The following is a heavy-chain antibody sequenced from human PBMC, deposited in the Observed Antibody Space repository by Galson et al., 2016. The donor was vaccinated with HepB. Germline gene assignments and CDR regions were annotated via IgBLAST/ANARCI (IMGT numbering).Heavy chain of an antibody. J-gene: IGHJ5*02. Sequence: LRLSCAASGFTFSSNWMGWVRQSPGKGLEWVGNIKPDGSGKYYADSVKGRFTISRDNARNSLYLQMNSLRAEDTAVYYCVREGGRGGGSPWGQGALVTVSS. D-gene: IGHD3-16*01. CDR1: GFTFSSNW. CDR2: IKPDGSGK. CDR3: VREGGRGGGSP. V-gene: IGHV3-7*03.